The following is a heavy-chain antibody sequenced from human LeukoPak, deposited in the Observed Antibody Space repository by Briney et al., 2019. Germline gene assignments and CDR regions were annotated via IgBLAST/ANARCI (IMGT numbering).Heavy chain of an antibody. V-gene: IGHV4-4*07. CDR2: IYTSGST. J-gene: IGHJ4*02. Sequence: SETLSLTCTVSGGSISSYYWSWIRQPAGKGLEWIGRIYTSGSTNYNPSLKSRVTMSVDTSKNQFSLKLSSVTAADMAVYYCATYYYDSSGYSFFDYWGQGTLVTVSS. CDR3: ATYYYDSSGYSFFDY. D-gene: IGHD3-22*01. CDR1: GGSISSYY.